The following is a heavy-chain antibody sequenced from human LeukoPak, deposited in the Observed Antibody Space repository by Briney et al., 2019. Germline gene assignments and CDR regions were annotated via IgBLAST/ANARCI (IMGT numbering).Heavy chain of an antibody. V-gene: IGHV3-48*04. CDR2: ISSSSSTI. Sequence: GGSLRLSCAASGFTFSSYSMNWVRQAPGKGLEWVSYISSSSSTIYYADSVKGRFTISRDNAKNSLYLQMNSLRAEDTAVYYCARDDSTSWYAGDYWGQGTLVTVSS. J-gene: IGHJ4*02. CDR1: GFTFSSYS. D-gene: IGHD6-13*01. CDR3: ARDDSTSWYAGDY.